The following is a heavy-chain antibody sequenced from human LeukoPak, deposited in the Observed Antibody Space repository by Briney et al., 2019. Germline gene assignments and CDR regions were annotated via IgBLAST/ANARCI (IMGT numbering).Heavy chain of an antibody. CDR1: GFTVTSNH. Sequence: GGSLRLSGAASGFTVTSNHMSWVRQAPGKGLEWVSGIYSAGTTHYADSVKGRFTISTDNSKNTLYLQMNSLRAEDTAVYYCAKARGYCSGGSCSPDRWGQGTRVTVSS. V-gene: IGHV3-53*01. J-gene: IGHJ5*02. D-gene: IGHD2-15*01. CDR3: AKARGYCSGGSCSPDR. CDR2: IYSAGTT.